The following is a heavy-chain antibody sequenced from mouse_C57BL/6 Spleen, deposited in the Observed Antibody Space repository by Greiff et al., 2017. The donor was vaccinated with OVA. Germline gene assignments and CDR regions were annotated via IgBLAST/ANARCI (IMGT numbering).Heavy chain of an antibody. CDR1: GYTFTSYW. V-gene: IGHV1-69*01. J-gene: IGHJ4*01. Sequence: VQLQQPGAELVMPGASVKLSCKASGYTFTSYWMHWVKQRPGQGLEWIGEIDPSDSYTNYNQKFKGKSTLTVDKSSSTAYMQLSSLTSEDSAVYYCARRPYDYDYAMDYWGQGTSVTVSS. CDR2: IDPSDSYT. D-gene: IGHD2-4*01. CDR3: ARRPYDYDYAMDY.